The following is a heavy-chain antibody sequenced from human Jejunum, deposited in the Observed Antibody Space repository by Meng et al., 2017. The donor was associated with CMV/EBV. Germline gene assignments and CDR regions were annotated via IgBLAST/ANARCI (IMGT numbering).Heavy chain of an antibody. CDR2: QCHADDT. V-gene: IGHV4-39*01. CDR1: GGPISRTGTC. Sequence: QRELRESGPGLVTPSATPSLTGTVSGGPISRTGTCGGWIRQPPRKGLEWIGSQCHADDTYYNPSLMGRVTISVDTSKNQVSLKLTSVTAADTSIYYCVRHTFSGNPGGIDSWGQGILVTVSS. CDR3: VRHTFSGNPGGIDS. J-gene: IGHJ4*02. D-gene: IGHD4-23*01.